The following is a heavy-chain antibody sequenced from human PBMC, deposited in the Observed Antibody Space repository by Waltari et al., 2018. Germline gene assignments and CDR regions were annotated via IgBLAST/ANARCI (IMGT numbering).Heavy chain of an antibody. CDR3: AKDPAGTYYFEY. CDR1: EFPFRRYS. Sequence: EVQLLESGGGLVQPGGSLRLSCAASEFPFRRYSMNWVGQAPGKGLEWVSTISGSGGNTYYADSVKGRFTISRDNSKNTLYLQMNSLRAEDTAVYYCAKDPAGTYYFEYWGQGTLVTVSS. J-gene: IGHJ4*02. V-gene: IGHV3-23*01. D-gene: IGHD6-19*01. CDR2: ISGSGGNT.